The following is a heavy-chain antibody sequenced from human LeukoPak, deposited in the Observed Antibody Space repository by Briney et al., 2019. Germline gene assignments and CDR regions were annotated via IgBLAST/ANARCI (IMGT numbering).Heavy chain of an antibody. V-gene: IGHV4-39*01. D-gene: IGHD2-21*02. CDR2: IYYSGST. CDR1: GDSISSSSYY. Sequence: PSETLSLTCTVSGDSISSSSYYWGWIRQPPGKGLEWIGSIYYSGSTYSNRSLKSRVTISVDTSKNQLSLKLRSVTAADTAVYYCARQTVVTAPYFDYWGQGTQVTVSS. J-gene: IGHJ4*02. CDR3: ARQTVVTAPYFDY.